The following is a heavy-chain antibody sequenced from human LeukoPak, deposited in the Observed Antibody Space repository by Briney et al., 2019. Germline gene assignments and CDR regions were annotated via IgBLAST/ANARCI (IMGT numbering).Heavy chain of an antibody. D-gene: IGHD2-8*01. V-gene: IGHV4-59*08. J-gene: IGHJ5*01. CDR3: ALAPNSNWFDF. CDR2: ISYSGSA. CDR1: GASISSYY. Sequence: PSETLSLTCTVSGASISSYYWSWIRQPPGKGLEWIGYISYSGSANYNPSLKSRVTISVDTSKNQFSLKLSSVTAADTAVYFCALAPNSNWFDFWGPGTLVTVSS.